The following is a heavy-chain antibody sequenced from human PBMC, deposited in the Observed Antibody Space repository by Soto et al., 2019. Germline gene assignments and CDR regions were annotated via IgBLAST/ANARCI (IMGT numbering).Heavy chain of an antibody. CDR1: GFTFSSYG. V-gene: IGHV3-30*18. Sequence: QVQLVESGGGVVQPGRSLRLSCAASGFTFSSYGMHWVRQAPGKGLEWVAVISYDGSNKYYADSVKGRFTISRDNSKNTLYLQMNSLRAEDTAVYYCAKAPYSSSSVWYYGMDVWGQGTTVTVSS. D-gene: IGHD6-6*01. CDR3: AKAPYSSSSVWYYGMDV. J-gene: IGHJ6*02. CDR2: ISYDGSNK.